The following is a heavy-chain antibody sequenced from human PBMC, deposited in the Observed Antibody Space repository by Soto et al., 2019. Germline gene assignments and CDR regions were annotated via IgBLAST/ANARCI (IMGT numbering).Heavy chain of an antibody. V-gene: IGHV2-5*02. Sequence: QITLKESGPTLVKPTQTLTLTCTFSGFSLTTDRVGVGWIRQPPGEALEWLAVIYWDDSKTYRPSLESRLTITKDTSKHQVALTMTTMDSLDTATYYCAHAYGGRSLYGGQGTLVTVSS. CDR3: AHAYGGRSLY. D-gene: IGHD1-26*01. CDR1: GFSLTTDRVG. J-gene: IGHJ4*02. CDR2: IYWDDSK.